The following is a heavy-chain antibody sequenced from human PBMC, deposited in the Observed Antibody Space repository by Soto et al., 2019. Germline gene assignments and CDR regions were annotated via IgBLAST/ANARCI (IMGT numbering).Heavy chain of an antibody. CDR1: GGSISSSSYY. J-gene: IGHJ6*02. D-gene: IGHD3-10*01. CDR2: IYYSGST. Sequence: SETLSLTCTVSGGSISSSSYYWGWIRQPPGKGLEWIGSIYYSGSTYYNPSLKSRVTISVDTSKNQFSLKLSSVTAADTAVYYCARLLIYYYGMDVWGQGTTVTVYS. CDR3: ARLLIYYYGMDV. V-gene: IGHV4-39*01.